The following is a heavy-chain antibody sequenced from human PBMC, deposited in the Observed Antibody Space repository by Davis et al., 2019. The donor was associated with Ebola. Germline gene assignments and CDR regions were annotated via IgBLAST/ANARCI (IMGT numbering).Heavy chain of an antibody. D-gene: IGHD2-2*02. CDR3: VKGRTIPLALDF. J-gene: IGHJ4*02. CDR1: GFTFSIYG. CDR2: ISFDGSEK. Sequence: GESLKISCAASGFTFSIYGIYWVRQAPGKGLEWVAIISFDGSEKYYADSVKGRFTISRDNAKNSLYLQMNSLRGEDTALYYCVKGRTIPLALDFWGQGTLVTVSS. V-gene: IGHV3-30*18.